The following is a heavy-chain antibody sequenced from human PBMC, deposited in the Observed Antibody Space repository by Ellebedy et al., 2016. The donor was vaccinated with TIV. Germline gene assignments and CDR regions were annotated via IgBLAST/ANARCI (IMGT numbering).Heavy chain of an antibody. Sequence: ASVKVSCKASGYTFTSYAMHWVRQAPGQRLEWMGWINAGNGNTKYSQKFQGRVTITRDTSASTAYMELSSLRSEDTALYYCARGTMLGYYYGMDVWGRGTTVTVSS. D-gene: IGHD3-22*01. CDR3: ARGTMLGYYYGMDV. J-gene: IGHJ6*02. V-gene: IGHV1-3*01. CDR2: INAGNGNT. CDR1: GYTFTSYA.